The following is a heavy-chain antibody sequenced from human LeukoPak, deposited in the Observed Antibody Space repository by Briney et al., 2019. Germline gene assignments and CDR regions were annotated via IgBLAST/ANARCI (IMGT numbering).Heavy chain of an antibody. J-gene: IGHJ6*02. Sequence: SETLSLTCAVYGGSFSGYYWSWIRQPPGKGLEWIGEINHSGSTNYNPSLKSRVTISVDTSKNQFSLKLSSVTAADTAVYYCARGVGAAAIWLYYYGMDVWGQGTTVTVSS. CDR3: ARGVGAAAIWLYYYGMDV. CDR2: INHSGST. V-gene: IGHV4-34*01. CDR1: GGSFSGYY. D-gene: IGHD2-2*02.